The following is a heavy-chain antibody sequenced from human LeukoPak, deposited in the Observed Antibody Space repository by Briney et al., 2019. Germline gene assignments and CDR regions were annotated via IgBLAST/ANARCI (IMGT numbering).Heavy chain of an antibody. D-gene: IGHD3-10*01. Sequence: GGSLRLSCAASGFTFSSYWMSWVRQAPGKGLEWVANIKQDGSEKYYVDSVKGRFTISRDNAKNSLYLQMNSLRAEDTAVYYCARAGSDYGSGSDHFDYWGQGTLVTVSS. CDR2: IKQDGSEK. CDR1: GFTFSSYW. J-gene: IGHJ4*02. V-gene: IGHV3-7*01. CDR3: ARAGSDYGSGSDHFDY.